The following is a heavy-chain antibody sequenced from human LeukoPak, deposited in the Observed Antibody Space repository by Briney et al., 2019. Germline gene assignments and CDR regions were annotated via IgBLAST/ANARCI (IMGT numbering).Heavy chain of an antibody. Sequence: GESLKISCKTSGYSFTSYWIAWLRQMPGQGLEWMGIIYPDDFDTRYSPSFQGQVTISADRSINTAYLQWIDLKASDTAMYYCARGGTITRTFDYWGQGTLVTVSS. D-gene: IGHD1-14*01. CDR1: GYSFTSYW. CDR2: IYPDDFDT. V-gene: IGHV5-51*01. CDR3: ARGGTITRTFDY. J-gene: IGHJ4*02.